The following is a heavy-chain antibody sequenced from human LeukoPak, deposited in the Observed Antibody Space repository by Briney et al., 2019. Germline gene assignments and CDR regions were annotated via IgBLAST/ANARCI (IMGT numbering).Heavy chain of an antibody. CDR2: ISYDGSNK. V-gene: IGHV3-30*04. D-gene: IGHD3-3*02. J-gene: IGHJ3*02. Sequence: GGSLRLSCAASGFTFSSYAMHWVRQAPGKGLEWVAVISYDGSNKYYADSVKGRFTISRDNSKNTLYPQMNSLRAEDTAVYYCARDGGIRGAFDIWGQGTMVTVSS. CDR3: ARDGGIRGAFDI. CDR1: GFTFSSYA.